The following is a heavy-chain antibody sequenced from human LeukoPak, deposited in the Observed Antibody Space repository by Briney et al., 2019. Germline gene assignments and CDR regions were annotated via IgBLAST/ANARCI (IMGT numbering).Heavy chain of an antibody. CDR2: ISSSGSYI. J-gene: IGHJ4*02. D-gene: IGHD4-23*01. CDR1: GFTFSSYV. Sequence: GGSLRLSCAASGFTFSSYVMNWVRQAPGKGLDSVSSISSSGSYIYYADSVRGRFTISRDNAKNSLYLQMNSLRAEDTAVYYCAGGGLEDYGGLSVDYWGQGTLVTVSS. V-gene: IGHV3-21*01. CDR3: AGGGLEDYGGLSVDY.